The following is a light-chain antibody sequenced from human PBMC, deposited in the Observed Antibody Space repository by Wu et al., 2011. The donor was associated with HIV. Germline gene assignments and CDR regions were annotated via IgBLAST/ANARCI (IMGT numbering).Light chain of an antibody. CDR2: GAS. Sequence: EIVLTQSPGTLSLSPGERATLSCRASQSVSGSYLAWYQQKPGQAPRLLIYGASSRATGIPDRFSASGSGTDFTLTISRLEPEDFAVYYCQQYASSPLLTFGEGPRWRSN. J-gene: IGKJ4*01. V-gene: IGKV3-20*01. CDR3: QQYASSPLLT. CDR1: QSVSGSY.